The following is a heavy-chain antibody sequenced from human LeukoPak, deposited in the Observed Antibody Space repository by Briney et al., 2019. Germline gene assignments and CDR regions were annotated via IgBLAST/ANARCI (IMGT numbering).Heavy chain of an antibody. CDR3: ARVPARRYYDILTGYSSADY. D-gene: IGHD3-9*01. V-gene: IGHV4-34*01. J-gene: IGHJ4*02. CDR2: INHSGST. Sequence: SVTLSLTCAVYGGSFSSYYWSWIRQPPGKGLEWIGEINHSGSTNYNPSLKSRVTISVDTSKNQFSLKLSSVTAADTAVYYCARVPARRYYDILTGYSSADYWGQGTLVTVSS. CDR1: GGSFSSYY.